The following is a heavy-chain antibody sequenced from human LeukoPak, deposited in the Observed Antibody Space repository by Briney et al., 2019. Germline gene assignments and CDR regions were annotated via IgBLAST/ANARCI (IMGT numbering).Heavy chain of an antibody. CDR2: INAGNSNT. J-gene: IGHJ4*02. Sequence: ASVKVSCKASEYTFTSYAMHWVRQAPGQRLEWMGWINAGNSNTKYSQKFQGRVTITRDTSASTAYMELSSLRSEDTAVYYCARLIALQGLDYWGQGTLVTVSS. D-gene: IGHD4-11*01. V-gene: IGHV1-3*01. CDR1: EYTFTSYA. CDR3: ARLIALQGLDY.